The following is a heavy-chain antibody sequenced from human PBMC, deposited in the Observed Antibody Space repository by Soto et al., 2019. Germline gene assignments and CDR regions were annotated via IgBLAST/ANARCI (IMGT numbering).Heavy chain of an antibody. J-gene: IGHJ6*02. D-gene: IGHD1-26*01. Sequence: PVGSLRLSCAASGFTFSSYAMHWVRQAPGKGLEWVAVISYDGSNKYYADSVKGRFTISRDNSKNTLYLQMNSLRAEDTAVYYCARDRENWELLRWYGMDVWGQGTTVTVSS. CDR2: ISYDGSNK. V-gene: IGHV3-30-3*01. CDR3: ARDRENWELLRWYGMDV. CDR1: GFTFSSYA.